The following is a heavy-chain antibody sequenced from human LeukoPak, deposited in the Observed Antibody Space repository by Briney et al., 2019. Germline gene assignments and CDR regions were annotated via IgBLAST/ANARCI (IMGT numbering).Heavy chain of an antibody. D-gene: IGHD1-1*01. CDR1: GYTFTGYY. Sequence: ASVKVSCKASGYTFTGYYMHWVRQAPGQGLEWMGWINPNSGGTNYAQKFQGRVTMTRDTSISTAYMELSRLRSDDTAVCYCARDTPRELERDRVDPWGQGTLVTVSS. CDR2: INPNSGGT. J-gene: IGHJ5*02. CDR3: ARDTPRELERDRVDP. V-gene: IGHV1-2*02.